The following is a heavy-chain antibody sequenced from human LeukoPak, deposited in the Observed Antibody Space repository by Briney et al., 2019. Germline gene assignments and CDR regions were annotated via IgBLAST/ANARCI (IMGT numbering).Heavy chain of an antibody. CDR2: INSDGSST. CDR3: ASPRRDGYIRS. V-gene: IGHV3-74*01. Sequence: GGSLRLSCAASGFTFSSYWMHWVRQAPGKGLVWVSRINSDGSSTSYADSVKGRFTISRDNAKNTLYLQMNSLRAEDTAVYYCASPRRDGYIRSWGQGTLVTVSS. J-gene: IGHJ4*02. D-gene: IGHD5-24*01. CDR1: GFTFSSYW.